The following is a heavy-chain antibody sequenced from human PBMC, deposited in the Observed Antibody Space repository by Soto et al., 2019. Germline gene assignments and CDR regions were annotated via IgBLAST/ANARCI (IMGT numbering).Heavy chain of an antibody. V-gene: IGHV3-7*05. J-gene: IGHJ5*02. CDR3: ARGSGSSSS. CDR1: GFTFSSYW. Sequence: EVQLEESGGGLVQPGGSLRLSCAASGFTFSSYWMSWVRQAPGRGLEGVANINEDGSRKYYVDSVKGRFTISRDNAKNSLSLQMNSLRADDTAVYYCARGSGSSSSWGQGTLVTVCS. CDR2: INEDGSRK. D-gene: IGHD6-6*01.